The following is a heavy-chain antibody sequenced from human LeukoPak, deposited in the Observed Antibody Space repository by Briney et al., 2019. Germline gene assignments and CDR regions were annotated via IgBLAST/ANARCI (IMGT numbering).Heavy chain of an antibody. V-gene: IGHV3-7*01. CDR3: AREARGTRAAFDI. J-gene: IGHJ3*02. CDR2: IQEDGSNR. D-gene: IGHD1-1*01. CDR1: GFTLSYYW. Sequence: GGSLRLSCAASGFTLSYYWMSWVRQAPGKGLEWVANIQEDGSNRYYVGSVKGRFTISRDNAKNSVYLQMNSLRAEDPAVYYCAREARGTRAAFDIWGQGTMVTVS.